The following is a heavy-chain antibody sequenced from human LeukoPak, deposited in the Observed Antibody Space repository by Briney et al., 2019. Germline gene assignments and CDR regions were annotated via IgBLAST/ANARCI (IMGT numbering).Heavy chain of an antibody. CDR3: AKDAWTIYDSSGYYHYYFDY. CDR1: GFTFSSYS. D-gene: IGHD3-22*01. V-gene: IGHV3-21*04. CDR2: ISSSSSYI. J-gene: IGHJ4*02. Sequence: GGSLRLSCAASGFTFSSYSMNWVRQAPGEGLEWVSSISSSSSYIYYADSVKGRFTISRDNSKNTLYLQMNSLRAEDTAVYYCAKDAWTIYDSSGYYHYYFDYWGQGTLVTVSS.